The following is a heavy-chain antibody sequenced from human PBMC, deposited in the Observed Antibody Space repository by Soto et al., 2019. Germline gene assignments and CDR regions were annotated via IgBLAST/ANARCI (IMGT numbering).Heavy chain of an antibody. CDR3: AKGLDYYDSSGYYRPHDAFDI. J-gene: IGHJ3*02. CDR2: ISWNSGSI. D-gene: IGHD3-22*01. CDR1: GFTFDDYA. Sequence: GGSLRLSCAASGFTFDDYAMHWVRQAPGKGLEWVSGISWNSGSIGYADSVKGRFTISRDNAKNSLYLQMNSLRAEDTALYYCAKGLDYYDSSGYYRPHDAFDIWGQGTMVTVSS. V-gene: IGHV3-9*01.